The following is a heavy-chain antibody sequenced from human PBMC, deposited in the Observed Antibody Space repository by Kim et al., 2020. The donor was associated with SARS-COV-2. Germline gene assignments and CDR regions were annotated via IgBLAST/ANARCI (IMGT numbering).Heavy chain of an antibody. V-gene: IGHV3-23*01. CDR2: ISGSGEST. CDR3: AKSVDTSVPPDFDRPADY. CDR1: GFTFTNYA. Sequence: GGSLRLSCAASGFTFTNYAISWVRQAPGKGLEWVSGISGSGESTKYADSVKGRFTISRDNTKNTLYLQMNSLSVDDTAVYYCAKSVDTSVPPDFDRPADYWGQGTLVTVSS. D-gene: IGHD5-18*01. J-gene: IGHJ4*02.